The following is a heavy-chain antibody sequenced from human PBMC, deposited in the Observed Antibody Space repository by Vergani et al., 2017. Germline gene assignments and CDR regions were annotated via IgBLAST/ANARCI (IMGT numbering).Heavy chain of an antibody. CDR2: LSASDRRT. CDR1: GFTFIMHA. D-gene: IGHD6-19*01. CDR3: AKVGSSEVAGTFGAFDI. V-gene: IGHV3-23*01. J-gene: IGHJ3*02. Sequence: EVQLLESGGDLVQPGGSLRLSCAASGFTFIMHAMSWVRQAPGKGLDWVSTLSASDRRTHYADSVKGRFTISRDISKNTLFLHMNSLRPEDTAVYYCAKVGSSEVAGTFGAFDICGQGTMVTVSS.